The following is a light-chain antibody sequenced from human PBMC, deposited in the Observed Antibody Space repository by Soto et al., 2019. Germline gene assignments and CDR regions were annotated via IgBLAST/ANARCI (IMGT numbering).Light chain of an antibody. CDR1: QTVSSY. Sequence: EIGMTQSPATLSLSPGERATLSCRASQTVSSYVAWYQQKPGQAPRLPIYDASNRATGIPARFSGSGSGTDFTLTITSLEPEDFAVYYCQQRLSWPLTFGQGTKVDIK. V-gene: IGKV3-11*01. CDR2: DAS. J-gene: IGKJ1*01. CDR3: QQRLSWPLT.